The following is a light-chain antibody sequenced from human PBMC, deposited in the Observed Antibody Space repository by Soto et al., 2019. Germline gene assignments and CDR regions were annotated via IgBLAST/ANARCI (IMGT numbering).Light chain of an antibody. CDR3: GSWDSSLSAYV. Sequence: QSVLTHPPSVSAAPGQKGTISCSGSSSNIGGNSVSWYQQLPGTAPKLLIYDDDKRPSGIPDRFSGSKSGTSATLGITGFQTGDEADYYCGSWDSSLSAYVFATGTKVTVL. J-gene: IGLJ1*01. CDR1: SSNIGGNS. CDR2: DDD. V-gene: IGLV1-51*01.